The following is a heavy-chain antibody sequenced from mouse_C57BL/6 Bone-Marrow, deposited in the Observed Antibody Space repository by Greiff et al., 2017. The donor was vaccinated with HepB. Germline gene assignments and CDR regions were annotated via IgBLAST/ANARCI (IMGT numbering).Heavy chain of an antibody. D-gene: IGHD2-4*01. Sequence: VQVVESGAELVKPGASVKMSCKASGYTFTSYWITWVKQRPGQGLEWIGDIYPGSGSTNYNEKFKSKATLTVDTSSSTAYMQLSSLTSEDSAVYYCARGYYDYPFAYWGQGTLVTVSA. V-gene: IGHV1-55*01. CDR1: GYTFTSYW. CDR3: ARGYYDYPFAY. CDR2: IYPGSGST. J-gene: IGHJ3*01.